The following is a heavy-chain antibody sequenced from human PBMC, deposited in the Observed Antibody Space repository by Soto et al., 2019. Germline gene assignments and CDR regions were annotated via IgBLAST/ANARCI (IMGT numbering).Heavy chain of an antibody. CDR2: VSYTGST. V-gene: IGHV4-31*03. CDR3: TRGYY. J-gene: IGHJ4*02. CDR1: CESITSLGYY. Sequence: QVHLQESGTGLVKPSQTLSLACSVSCESITSLGYYCTWVRQPPGKGLEWIGFVSYTGSTFYNSALRSRVTISRPTSQNQFFLDVKSVTVADTAMYFCTRGYYWGQGVLVTVSS.